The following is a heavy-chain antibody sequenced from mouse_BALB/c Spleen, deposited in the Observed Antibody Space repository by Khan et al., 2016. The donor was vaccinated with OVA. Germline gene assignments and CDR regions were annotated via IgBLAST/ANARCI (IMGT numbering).Heavy chain of an antibody. V-gene: IGHV3-8*02. Sequence: EVQLQESGPSLVKPSQTLSLTCSVTGDSITSGFWNWIRKFPGNKFEYMGYVTYSGNTYSNPSLKSRISITRDTSTSQYYLQLNSVTTDETATYFCARSYGSWTMDYWGQGTPVTVSA. D-gene: IGHD1-1*01. CDR2: VTYSGNT. CDR1: GDSITSGF. J-gene: IGHJ4*01. CDR3: ARSYGSWTMDY.